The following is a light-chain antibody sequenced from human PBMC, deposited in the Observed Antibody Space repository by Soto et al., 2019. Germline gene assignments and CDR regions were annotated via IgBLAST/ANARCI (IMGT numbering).Light chain of an antibody. CDR3: QQYNNWPPWT. V-gene: IGKV3-15*01. Sequence: ERVMTQSPATVSVSPGERATLSCRASQSVSDKLAWYQQKPGQAPRLLIYHASARATGIPARFSGSGSGTEFTLTISGLQSEDFAVYYCQQYNNWPPWTFGQGTKVDIK. CDR2: HAS. J-gene: IGKJ1*01. CDR1: QSVSDK.